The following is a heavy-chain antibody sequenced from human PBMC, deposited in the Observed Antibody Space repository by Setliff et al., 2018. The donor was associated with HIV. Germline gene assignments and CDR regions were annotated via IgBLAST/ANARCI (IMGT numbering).Heavy chain of an antibody. CDR3: ARHLQAFDI. CDR2: IFHSGGI. J-gene: IGHJ3*02. Sequence: PSETLSLTCAVYGGSFSDYYWSWIRQPPGKGLEWVGSIFHSGGIYYNPSLKSRVTISGDTSKNKLSLKLTSVTAADTAVYYCARHLQAFDIWGHGTMVTVSS. D-gene: IGHD1-1*01. CDR1: GGSFSDYY. V-gene: IGHV4-34*12.